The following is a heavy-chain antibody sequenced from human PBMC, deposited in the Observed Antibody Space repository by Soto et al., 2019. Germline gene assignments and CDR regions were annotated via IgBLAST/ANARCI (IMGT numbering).Heavy chain of an antibody. Sequence: QVQLVQSGAEVKKPGASVKVSCKASGYTFTSYAMHWVRQAPGQRLEWMGWINAGNGNTKYSQEFQGRVTITRDTSASTAYTELSSLRSEDTAVYYCASLTYYDFWSGYYTVIDYWGQGALVTVSS. J-gene: IGHJ4*02. CDR1: GYTFTSYA. CDR2: INAGNGNT. D-gene: IGHD3-3*01. V-gene: IGHV1-3*01. CDR3: ASLTYYDFWSGYYTVIDY.